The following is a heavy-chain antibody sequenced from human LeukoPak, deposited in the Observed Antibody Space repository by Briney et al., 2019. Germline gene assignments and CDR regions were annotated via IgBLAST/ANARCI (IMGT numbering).Heavy chain of an antibody. D-gene: IGHD3-10*01. J-gene: IGHJ4*02. V-gene: IGHV3-53*01. Sequence: GGSLRLSCAASGFTVSSNYMSWVRQAPGKGLEWVSVIYSGGSTYYADSVKGRFTISRDNAKNTLYLQMNSLRVEDTAVYYCAREWSGFGELPDYWGQGALVTVSS. CDR1: GFTVSSNY. CDR2: IYSGGST. CDR3: AREWSGFGELPDY.